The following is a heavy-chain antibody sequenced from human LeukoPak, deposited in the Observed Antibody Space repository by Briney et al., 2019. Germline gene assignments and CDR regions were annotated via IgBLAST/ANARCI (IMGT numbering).Heavy chain of an antibody. CDR1: GGSISSYS. V-gene: IGHV4-59*08. Sequence: SESLSLTCTVSGGSISSYSCSLVRQPPGKGLEWIAYMSYSGTTNYNPSLKSRVTISVDTSKKQFSLKLSSVTAADTAVYYCARHEGKLWFGETAMNYWGQGTLVTVSS. J-gene: IGHJ4*02. CDR3: ARHEGKLWFGETAMNY. D-gene: IGHD3-10*01. CDR2: MSYSGTT.